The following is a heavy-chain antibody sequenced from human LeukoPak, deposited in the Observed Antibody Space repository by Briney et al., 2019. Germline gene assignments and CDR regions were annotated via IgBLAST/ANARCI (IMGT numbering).Heavy chain of an antibody. D-gene: IGHD3-10*02. J-gene: IGHJ4*02. CDR1: GFNFDRYT. Sequence: GGSLRLSCATSGFNFDRYTMHWVRQAPGKGLEWVSLAGWAGGTTFYSDSVRGRFTISRDSGRKSVYLQMNSLTTDDTAFYFCAKELDTMFFDYWGQGALVTVSS. V-gene: IGHV3-43*01. CDR2: AGWAGGTT. CDR3: AKELDTMFFDY.